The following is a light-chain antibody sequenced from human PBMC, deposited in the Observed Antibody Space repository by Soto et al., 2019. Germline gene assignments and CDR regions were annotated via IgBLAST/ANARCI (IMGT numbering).Light chain of an antibody. V-gene: IGKV1-39*01. J-gene: IGKJ3*01. Sequence: DIQMTQSPSSLSASVGDRVTITCRASQSIITYLNWYQQKPGQGPKVLIYAASSMYNGVPSRFSGRGSGTDFDLTISSLQPEDFATYYCQQSFSTPLTFGPGTKVAI. CDR1: QSIITY. CDR3: QQSFSTPLT. CDR2: AAS.